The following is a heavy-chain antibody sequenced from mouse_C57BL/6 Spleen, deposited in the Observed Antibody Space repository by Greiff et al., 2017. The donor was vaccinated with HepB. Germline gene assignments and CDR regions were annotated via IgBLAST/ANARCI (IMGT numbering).Heavy chain of an antibody. Sequence: VKLMESGAELARPGASVKLSCKASGYTFTSYGISWVKQRTGQGLEWIGEIYPRSGNTYYNEKFKGKATLTADKSSSTAYMELRSLTSEDSAVYFCARDYYYGSIYGAMDYWGQGTSVTVSS. J-gene: IGHJ4*01. CDR1: GYTFTSYG. CDR3: ARDYYYGSIYGAMDY. V-gene: IGHV1-81*01. D-gene: IGHD1-1*01. CDR2: IYPRSGNT.